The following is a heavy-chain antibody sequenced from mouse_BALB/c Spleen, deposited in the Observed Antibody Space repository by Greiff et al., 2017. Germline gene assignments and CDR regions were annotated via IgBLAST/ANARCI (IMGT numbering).Heavy chain of an antibody. CDR2: IRNKANGYTT. Sequence: EVKLVESGGGLVQPGGSLRLSCATSGFTFTDYYMSWVRQPPGKALEWLGFIRNKANGYTTEYSASVKGRFTISRDNSQSILYLQMNTLRAEDSATYYCARDLYYGSSSWYFDVWGAGTTVTVSS. V-gene: IGHV7-3*02. J-gene: IGHJ1*01. D-gene: IGHD1-1*01. CDR3: ARDLYYGSSSWYFDV. CDR1: GFTFTDYY.